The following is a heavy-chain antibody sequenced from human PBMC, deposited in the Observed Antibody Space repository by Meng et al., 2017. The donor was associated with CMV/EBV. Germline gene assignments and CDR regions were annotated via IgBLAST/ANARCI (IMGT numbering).Heavy chain of an antibody. D-gene: IGHD1-7*01. CDR1: GSSFSGYY. J-gene: IGHJ4*02. Sequence: SCKASGSSFSGYYMHWVRQAPGQGLEWTGWINPNSGGTNFAQKFQGRVTMTRDTSISTAYMELSRLRSDDTAVYYCARVLRQTSDFDDWGQGTLVTVSS. CDR3: ARVLRQTSDFDD. V-gene: IGHV1-2*02. CDR2: INPNSGGT.